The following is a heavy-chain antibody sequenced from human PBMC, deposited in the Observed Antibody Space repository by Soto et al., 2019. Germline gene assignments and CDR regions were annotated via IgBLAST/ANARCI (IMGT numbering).Heavy chain of an antibody. CDR3: ARGLDCTNGVCFEYYFDY. CDR1: GGSVSSGNYY. CDR2: IYYSGST. J-gene: IGHJ4*02. Sequence: SETLSLTCTVSGGSVSSGNYYWSWIRQHPGKGLEWIGYIYYSGSTYYNPSLKSRVTISVDTSKNQFSLKLSSVTAADTAVYYCARGLDCTNGVCFEYYFDYWGQGTLVTVSS. V-gene: IGHV4-31*03. D-gene: IGHD2-8*01.